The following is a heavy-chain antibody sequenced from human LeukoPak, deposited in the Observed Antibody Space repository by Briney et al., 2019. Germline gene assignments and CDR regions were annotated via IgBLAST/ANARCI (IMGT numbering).Heavy chain of an antibody. Sequence: SETLSLTXTVSGGSISSSSYYWGWIRQPPGKGLEWIGSIYYSGSTYYNPSLKSRVTISVDTSKNQFSLKLSSVTAADTAVYYCARSSGPFDYWGQGTLVTVSS. J-gene: IGHJ4*02. CDR3: ARSSGPFDY. CDR1: GGSISSSSYY. V-gene: IGHV4-39*01. CDR2: IYYSGST. D-gene: IGHD3-3*01.